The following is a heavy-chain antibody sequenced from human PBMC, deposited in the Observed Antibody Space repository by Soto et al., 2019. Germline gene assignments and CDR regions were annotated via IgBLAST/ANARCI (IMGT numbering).Heavy chain of an antibody. Sequence: ASVKVSCKASGYTFTSYYMHWVRQAPGQGLEWMGIINPSGGSTSYAQKFQGRVTMTRDTSTSTVYMELSSLRSEDTAAYYCARDVVVVAATHYDAFDIWGQGTMVTVSS. CDR1: GYTFTSYY. CDR3: ARDVVVVAATHYDAFDI. J-gene: IGHJ3*02. V-gene: IGHV1-46*01. CDR2: INPSGGST. D-gene: IGHD2-15*01.